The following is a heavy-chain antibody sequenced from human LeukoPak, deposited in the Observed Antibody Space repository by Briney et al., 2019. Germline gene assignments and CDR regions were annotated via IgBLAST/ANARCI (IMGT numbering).Heavy chain of an antibody. Sequence: PGGSLRLSCAASGFTFSNNWMTWVRQAPGKGLEWVASVKKDESEKYYVDSVKGRFTISKDNAKNSLYLQMSSLRVEDTAVYYCARYEYGGIDYWGQGTLVTVSS. J-gene: IGHJ4*02. CDR2: VKKDESEK. D-gene: IGHD4-23*01. CDR3: ARYEYGGIDY. V-gene: IGHV3-7*01. CDR1: GFTFSNNW.